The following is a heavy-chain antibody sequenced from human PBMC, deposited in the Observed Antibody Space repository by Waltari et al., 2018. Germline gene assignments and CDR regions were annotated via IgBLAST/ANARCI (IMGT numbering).Heavy chain of an antibody. Sequence: QMHLQESGPGLVKPSHTLSVTSSASGGSLTSNPPYWAWIRQPPGKGLEWTATISYSGATYNNPSLKSRVTISVDTSKNQFSLKLSSVTAADTAVYYCATYIGASIGTAAFDVWGQGTMVTVSS. CDR2: ISYSGAT. D-gene: IGHD3-16*01. V-gene: IGHV4-39*01. CDR1: GGSLTSNPPY. J-gene: IGHJ3*01. CDR3: ATYIGASIGTAAFDV.